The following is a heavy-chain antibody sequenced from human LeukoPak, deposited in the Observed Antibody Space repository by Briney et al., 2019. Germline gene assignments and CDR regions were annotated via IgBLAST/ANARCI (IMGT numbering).Heavy chain of an antibody. CDR2: IIPIFGTA. D-gene: IGHD5-18*01. Sequence: ASVKVSCKASGGTFSSYAISWVRQAPGQGLEWMGGIIPIFGTANYAQKFQGRVTITADKSTSTAYMELSSLRSEDTAVYYCARGSLYSYGGYSFGYWGQGTLVTVSS. V-gene: IGHV1-69*06. CDR1: GGTFSSYA. CDR3: ARGSLYSYGGYSFGY. J-gene: IGHJ4*02.